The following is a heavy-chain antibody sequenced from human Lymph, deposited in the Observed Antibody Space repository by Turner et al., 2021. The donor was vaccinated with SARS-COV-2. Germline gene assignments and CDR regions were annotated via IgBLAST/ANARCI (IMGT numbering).Heavy chain of an antibody. V-gene: IGHV3-30-3*01. CDR1: GFTFSTYA. CDR2: IAHDGSNK. D-gene: IGHD3-16*01. CDR3: ARDLGGYFDL. J-gene: IGHJ2*01. Sequence: QVQLVESGGGVVQPGRSLRLSCAASGFTFSTYAMEWVRQAPGKGLEWVARIAHDGSNKYYADSVKGRFTISRDNSKNTLYLQRNSLRAEGTAVYYCARDLGGYFDLWGRGTLVTVSS.